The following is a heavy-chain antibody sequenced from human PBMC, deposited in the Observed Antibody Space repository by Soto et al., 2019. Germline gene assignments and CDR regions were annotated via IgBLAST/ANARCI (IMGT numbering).Heavy chain of an antibody. CDR1: GYSISSGYY. CDR2: IYHSGST. J-gene: IGHJ5*02. V-gene: IGHV4-38-2*01. D-gene: IGHD5-18*01. Sequence: LSLTCVVSGYSISSGYYWGWIRQPPGKGLEWIGSIYHSGSTYYNPSLKSRVTISVDTSKNQFSLKLNSVTAADTAVYYCARGGYNYGTNWFDPWGQGTLVTVSS. CDR3: ARGGYNYGTNWFDP.